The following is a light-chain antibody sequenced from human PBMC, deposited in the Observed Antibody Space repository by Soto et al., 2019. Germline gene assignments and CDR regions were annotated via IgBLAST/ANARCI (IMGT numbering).Light chain of an antibody. Sequence: QSALTQPPSASGSPGQSVTISCTGTSSDVGGYNYVSWYQQNPGKAPKRIIYEDTKRPSGVPDRFTGSKSGYTASLTVSGLQAEDEADYYCRSHAGSNNWAVFGGGTKVTVL. CDR1: SSDVGGYNY. CDR2: EDT. V-gene: IGLV2-8*01. J-gene: IGLJ2*01. CDR3: RSHAGSNNWAV.